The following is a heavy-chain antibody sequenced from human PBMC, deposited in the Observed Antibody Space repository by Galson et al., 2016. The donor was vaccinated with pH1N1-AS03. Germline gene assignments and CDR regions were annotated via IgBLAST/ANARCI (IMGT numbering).Heavy chain of an antibody. CDR1: GFTFDEYA. CDR3: ASFKLDSIGYYYLDH. CDR2: ISWNRGNI. D-gene: IGHD3-22*01. J-gene: IGHJ4*02. V-gene: IGHV3-9*01. Sequence: SLRLSCAASGFTFDEYAMHWVRQAPGKGLEWVSGISWNRGNIGYADSVKGRFTISSDNAKNSLYLQMNSLRAEDTAVYYCASFKLDSIGYYYLDHWGQGTLITVSS.